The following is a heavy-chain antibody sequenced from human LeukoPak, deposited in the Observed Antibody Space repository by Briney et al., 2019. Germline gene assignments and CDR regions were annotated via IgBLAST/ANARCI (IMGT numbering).Heavy chain of an antibody. Sequence: SETLSLTCAVYGGSFSGYYWSWIRQPPGKGLEWIGEINHSGSTNYNPSLKSRVTISVDTSKNQFSLKLSSVTAADTAVYYCARGHGDIVVVPAASTDYWGQGTLVTVSS. J-gene: IGHJ4*02. D-gene: IGHD2-2*01. CDR3: ARGHGDIVVVPAASTDY. CDR2: INHSGST. CDR1: GGSFSGYY. V-gene: IGHV4-34*01.